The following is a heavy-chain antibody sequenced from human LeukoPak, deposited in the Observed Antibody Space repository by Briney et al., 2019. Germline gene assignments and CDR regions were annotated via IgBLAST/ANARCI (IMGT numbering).Heavy chain of an antibody. V-gene: IGHV4-34*01. CDR3: ARGPRLYYYDSSGYYYY. J-gene: IGHJ4*02. Sequence: SETLSLTCAVYGGSFSGYYWSWIRQPPGKGLEWIGEINHSGSTNYNPSLKSRVTISVDTSKNQFSLKLSSVTAGDTAVYFCARGPRLYYYDSSGYYYYWGQGTLVTVSS. CDR2: INHSGST. D-gene: IGHD3-22*01. CDR1: GGSFSGYY.